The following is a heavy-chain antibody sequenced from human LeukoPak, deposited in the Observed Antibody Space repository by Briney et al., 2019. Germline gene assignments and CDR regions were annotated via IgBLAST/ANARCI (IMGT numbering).Heavy chain of an antibody. Sequence: QSGGSLRLSCAASGFTFSSYAMSWVRQAPGKGLEWVSAISGSGGSTYYADSVKGRFTISRDNSKNTLYLQMNSLRAEDTAVYYCAKDSLISSGSPLRNRQEIDYWGQGTLVTVSS. CDR2: ISGSGGST. CDR3: AKDSLISSGSPLRNRQEIDY. CDR1: GFTFSSYA. V-gene: IGHV3-23*01. J-gene: IGHJ4*02. D-gene: IGHD6-19*01.